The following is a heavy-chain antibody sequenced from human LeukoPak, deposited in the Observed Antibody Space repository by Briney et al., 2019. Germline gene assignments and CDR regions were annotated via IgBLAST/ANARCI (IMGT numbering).Heavy chain of an antibody. V-gene: IGHV1-2*02. D-gene: IGHD3-16*02. CDR3: ARGCGSRPELRLGELSLWLDY. Sequence: GASVKVSCKASGYTFTGYYMHWVRQAPGQGLEWMGWINPNSGGTNYAQKFQGRVTMTRDTSISTAYMELSRLRSDDTAVYYCARGCGSRPELRLGELSLWLDYWGQGTLVTVSS. CDR1: GYTFTGYY. CDR2: INPNSGGT. J-gene: IGHJ4*02.